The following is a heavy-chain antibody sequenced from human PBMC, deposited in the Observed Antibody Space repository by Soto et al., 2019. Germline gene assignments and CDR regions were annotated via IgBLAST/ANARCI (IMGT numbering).Heavy chain of an antibody. D-gene: IGHD2-8*01. V-gene: IGHV4-61*01. Sequence: QVQLQESGPGLVKPSETLSLTCTVYGGSVSSGSYYWSWIRQPPGKGLEWIGYIYYSGSTNYNPSLKSRVTISVDTSKNQFSLKLSSVTAADTAVYYCARGYCTNGVCYPYYFDYWGQGTLVTVSS. CDR2: IYYSGST. CDR1: GGSVSSGSYY. J-gene: IGHJ4*02. CDR3: ARGYCTNGVCYPYYFDY.